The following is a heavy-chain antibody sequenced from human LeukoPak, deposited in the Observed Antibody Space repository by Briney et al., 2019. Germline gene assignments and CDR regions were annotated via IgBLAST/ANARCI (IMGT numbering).Heavy chain of an antibody. J-gene: IGHJ4*02. CDR2: INHSGST. CDR3: ARGGPYGSGY. Sequence: SETLSLTCAVYGGSFSGYYWSWIRQPPGKGLEWIGEINHSGSTNYNPSLKSRVTISVDTSKNQFSLKLSSVTAADTAVYYCARGGPYGSGYWGQGTLATVSS. V-gene: IGHV4-34*01. CDR1: GGSFSGYY. D-gene: IGHD3-10*01.